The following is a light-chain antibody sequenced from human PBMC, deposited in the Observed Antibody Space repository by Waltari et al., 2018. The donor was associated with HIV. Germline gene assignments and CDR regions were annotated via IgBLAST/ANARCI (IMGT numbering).Light chain of an antibody. CDR1: DRDVGFYNF. CDR3: ASYTADDTIL. V-gene: IGLV2-14*01. CDR2: EVD. J-gene: IGLJ2*01. Sequence: SDLTQPASLSGFLGQSITISCTGGDRDVGFYNFISCYQQPPGNVPKLFLYEVDTRASVSPGRFSGSKSGNTASLTISGLQIEDEGLYFCASYTADDTILFGGGTTVTVL.